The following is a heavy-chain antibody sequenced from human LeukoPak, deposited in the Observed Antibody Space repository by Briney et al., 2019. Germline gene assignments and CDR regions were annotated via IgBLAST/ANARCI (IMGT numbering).Heavy chain of an antibody. CDR1: GGSISSGGYY. CDR2: IYYSGST. J-gene: IGHJ5*02. CDR3: AGRAAARWSCWFDP. V-gene: IGHV4-31*03. Sequence: PSQTLSLTCTVSGGSISSGGYYWSWLRQHPGKGLEWIGYIYYSGSTYYNPSLKSRVTISVDTSKNQFSLKLSSVTAADTAVYYCAGRAAARWSCWFDPWGQGTLVTVSS. D-gene: IGHD6-6*01.